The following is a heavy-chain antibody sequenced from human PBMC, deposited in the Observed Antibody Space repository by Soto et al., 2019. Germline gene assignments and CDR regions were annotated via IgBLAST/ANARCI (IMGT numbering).Heavy chain of an antibody. CDR2: IYYSGST. Sequence: SETLSLTCTVSGGSISSGGYYWSWIRQHPGKGLEWIGYIYYSGSTYYNPSLKSRVTISVDTSKNQFSLKLSSVTAADTAVYYCVREGDGYCSGGSCYTTLDYWGQGTLVTVSS. J-gene: IGHJ4*02. D-gene: IGHD2-15*01. V-gene: IGHV4-31*03. CDR3: VREGDGYCSGGSCYTTLDY. CDR1: GGSISSGGYY.